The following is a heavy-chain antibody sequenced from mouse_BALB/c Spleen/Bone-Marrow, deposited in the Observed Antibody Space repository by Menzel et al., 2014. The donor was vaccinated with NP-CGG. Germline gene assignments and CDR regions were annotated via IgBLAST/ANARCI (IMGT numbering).Heavy chain of an antibody. CDR1: GYTFTSYY. Sequence: QVQLQQSGAELVKPGASVKLSCKSSGYTFTSYYMYWVKQRPGQGLEWIGGINPSNGGTNFNEKFKSKAILTVDKSSSTAYMQLSSLTSEDSAVYYCTREGTFFAYWGQGTLVTVSA. J-gene: IGHJ3*01. V-gene: IGHV1S81*02. CDR2: INPSNGGT. D-gene: IGHD3-3*01. CDR3: TREGTFFAY.